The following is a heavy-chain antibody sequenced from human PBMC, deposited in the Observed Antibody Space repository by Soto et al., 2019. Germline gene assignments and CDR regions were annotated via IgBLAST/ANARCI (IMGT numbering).Heavy chain of an antibody. Sequence: GGSLRLSCAASGFTFDDYAMHWVRQAPGKGLEWVSGISWNSGSIGYADSVKGRFTISRDNAKNSLYLQMNSLRAEDTALYYCAKGSSTSSLIPEHWGQGTLVTVSS. D-gene: IGHD2-2*01. CDR2: ISWNSGSI. V-gene: IGHV3-9*01. CDR3: AKGSSTSSLIPEH. CDR1: GFTFDDYA. J-gene: IGHJ4*02.